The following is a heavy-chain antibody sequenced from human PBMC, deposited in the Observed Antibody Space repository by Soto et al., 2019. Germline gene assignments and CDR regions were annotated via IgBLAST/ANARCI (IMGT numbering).Heavy chain of an antibody. D-gene: IGHD6-13*01. CDR2: INHSGSN. J-gene: IGHJ4*02. CDR3: ASVRETAGKRYFDY. CDR1: GGSFSGYY. Sequence: SETLCLTCAVYGGSFSGYYWSWIRQPPGKGLEWIGEINHSGSNNYNQSLKSRVTISVDTSKTQYSLKLSSVTAADTDVYYCASVRETAGKRYFDYWGPGPLVTVSS. V-gene: IGHV4-34*01.